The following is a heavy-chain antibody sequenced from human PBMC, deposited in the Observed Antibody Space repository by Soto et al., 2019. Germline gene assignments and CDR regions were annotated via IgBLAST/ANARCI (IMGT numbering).Heavy chain of an antibody. CDR2: ISGGGGNS. J-gene: IGHJ5*02. CDR3: AKETFGVGWTLDL. D-gene: IGHD6-19*01. V-gene: IGHV3-23*01. Sequence: GGSLRLSCAASGFNFGDYTMTWVRQAPGKGLVWISTISGGGGNSYYADVVNGRFTITRDNSKNTLYLQMNSLKGEDTALYFCAKETFGVGWTLDLWGQGTLVTVSS. CDR1: GFNFGDYT.